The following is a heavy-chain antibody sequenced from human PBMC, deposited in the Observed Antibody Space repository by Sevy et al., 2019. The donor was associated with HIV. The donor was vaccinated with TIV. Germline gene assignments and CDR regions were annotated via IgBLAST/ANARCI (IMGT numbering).Heavy chain of an antibody. CDR1: GFTFSSYG. J-gene: IGHJ4*02. V-gene: IGHV3-30*02. CDR3: ARGQQLDY. CDR2: IRNDGGYK. Sequence: GGSLRLSCAASGFTFSSYGMHWVRQAPGKGRGWVAFIRNDGGYKYDADSVKGRFTISRDNSKNTLYLQINSLRTEDTALYYCARGQQLDYWGQGTLVTVSS. D-gene: IGHD6-13*01.